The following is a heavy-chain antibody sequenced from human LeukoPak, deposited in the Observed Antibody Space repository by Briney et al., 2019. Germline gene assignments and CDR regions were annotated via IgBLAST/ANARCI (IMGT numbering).Heavy chain of an antibody. V-gene: IGHV3-23*01. CDR1: GFTFSSYA. CDR2: INNNGGNT. D-gene: IGHD5-12*01. J-gene: IGHJ4*02. CDR3: FGYDVDY. Sequence: GGSLRLSCAASGFTFSSYAMNWVRQAPGKGLEWVSGINNNGGNTYYADSVKGWSTISRDNSENTLYLQMNSLRAEDTAVYYCFGYDVDYWGQGTLVTVSS.